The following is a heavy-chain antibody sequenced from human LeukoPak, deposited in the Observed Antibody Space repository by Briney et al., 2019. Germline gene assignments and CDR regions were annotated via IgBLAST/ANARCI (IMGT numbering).Heavy chain of an antibody. CDR1: GFSFSNYE. CDR2: ISSSASTI. CDR3: ARENGANRRALDV. D-gene: IGHD4/OR15-4a*01. J-gene: IGHJ3*01. Sequence: GGSLRLSCAASGFSFSNYEMNWVRQAPREELEWVSYISSSASTIYYADSVKGRFTISRDNAKNTLYLQMNSLRAEDTAVYYCARENGANRRALDVWGPGTRVTVSS. V-gene: IGHV3-48*03.